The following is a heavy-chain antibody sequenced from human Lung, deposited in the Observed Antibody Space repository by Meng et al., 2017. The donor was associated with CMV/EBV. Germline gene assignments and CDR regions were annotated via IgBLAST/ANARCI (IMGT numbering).Heavy chain of an antibody. CDR1: GCTFGSYR. V-gene: IGHV3-74*01. Sequence: PXAASGCTFGSYRMHWVRQPPGKGLEWVSHIRSDGSTTTYADSVKGRFTISRDNAKNTLYLQMDSLRGEDTAVYYCAREEPMLGGAFDLWGQGTXVTVSS. CDR3: AREEPMLGGAFDL. CDR2: IRSDGSTT. J-gene: IGHJ3*01. D-gene: IGHD3-10*02.